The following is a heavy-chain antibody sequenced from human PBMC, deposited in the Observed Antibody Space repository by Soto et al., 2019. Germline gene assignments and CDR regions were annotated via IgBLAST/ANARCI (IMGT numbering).Heavy chain of an antibody. D-gene: IGHD3-22*01. CDR2: IIPIIGII. Sequence: QVQLVQSGAEVKKPGSSVKVSCKASGGTFSTYTITWVRQAPGQGLEWMGRIIPIIGIINYAQKFQGRDTSTADKFTGTAYMEMTSLRTDDTAVYYCAGDPDSHYNDSHASSYPWGQGTLVTVSS. CDR3: AGDPDSHYNDSHASSYP. J-gene: IGHJ5*02. CDR1: GGTFSTYT. V-gene: IGHV1-69*08.